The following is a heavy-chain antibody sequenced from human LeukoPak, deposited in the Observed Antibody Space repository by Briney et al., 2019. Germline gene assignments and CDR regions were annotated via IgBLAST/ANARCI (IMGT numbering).Heavy chain of an antibody. Sequence: PSETLSLTCTVSGGTISSYYRSWIRQPPGKGLEWIGYIYYNGRTIYNPSVSSRVTISVDMSKNQFSLKLNSVSAADTAIYYCARHGGTVAVNDAFDVWGQGTVVTVSS. CDR2: IYYNGRT. CDR1: GGTISSYY. D-gene: IGHD1-1*01. V-gene: IGHV4-59*08. J-gene: IGHJ3*01. CDR3: ARHGGTVAVNDAFDV.